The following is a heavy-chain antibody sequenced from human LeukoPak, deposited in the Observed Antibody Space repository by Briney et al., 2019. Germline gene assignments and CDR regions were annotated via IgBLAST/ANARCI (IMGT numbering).Heavy chain of an antibody. V-gene: IGHV4-59*12. CDR3: ATFYGDYTPHGAFDI. Sequence: PSETLSLTCTVSGGSISGDYWSWIRQPPGKGLEWIAYIYYSGSTNYNPSLKNRVTISVDRSKNQFSLKLSSVTAADTAVYYCATFYGDYTPHGAFDIWGQGTMVTVSS. CDR2: IYYSGST. CDR1: GGSISGDY. J-gene: IGHJ3*02. D-gene: IGHD4-17*01.